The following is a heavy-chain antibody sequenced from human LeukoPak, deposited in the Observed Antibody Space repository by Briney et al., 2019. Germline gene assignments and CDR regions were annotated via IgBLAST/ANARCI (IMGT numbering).Heavy chain of an antibody. CDR2: FRLVDSFA. V-gene: IGHV5-51*01. CDR3: ASALDGLFFFDD. J-gene: IGHJ4*02. CDR1: GYTFTTHW. D-gene: IGHD2-8*01. Sequence: KNGESLKTSCKVPGYTFTTHWIGWVRQMPGKGLEWAAIFRLVDSFAMYSPSFQGQVTVSADKSSNTAYLQWSRLQASDAAMYYCASALDGLFFFDDWGQGTLVTVSS.